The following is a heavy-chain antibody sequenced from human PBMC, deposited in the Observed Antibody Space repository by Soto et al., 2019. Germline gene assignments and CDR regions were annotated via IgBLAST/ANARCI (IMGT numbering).Heavy chain of an antibody. D-gene: IGHD4-17*01. Sequence: SETLSLTCTVSGGSISSGGYYWSWIRQHPGKGLEWIGYIYYSGSTYYNPSLKSRVTISVDTSKNQFSLKLSSVTAADTAVYYCARSLDYGGNSGVDWFDPWGQGTLVTVSS. CDR3: ARSLDYGGNSGVDWFDP. J-gene: IGHJ5*02. CDR1: GGSISSGGYY. CDR2: IYYSGST. V-gene: IGHV4-31*03.